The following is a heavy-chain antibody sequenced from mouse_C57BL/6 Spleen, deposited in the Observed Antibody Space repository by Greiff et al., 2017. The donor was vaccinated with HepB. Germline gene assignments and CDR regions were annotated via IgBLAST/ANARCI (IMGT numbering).Heavy chain of an antibody. V-gene: IGHV2-2*01. J-gene: IGHJ1*03. CDR1: GFSLTSYG. Sequence: VKLMESGPGLVQPSQSLSITCTVSGFSLTSYGVHWVRQSPGKGLEWLGVIWSGGSTDYNAAFISRLSISKDNSKSQVFFKMNSLQADDTAIYYCARSDPGYFDVWGTGTTVTVSS. CDR3: ARSDPGYFDV. CDR2: IWSGGST.